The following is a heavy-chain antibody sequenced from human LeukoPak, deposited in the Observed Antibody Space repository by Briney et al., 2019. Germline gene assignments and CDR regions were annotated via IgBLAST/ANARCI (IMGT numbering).Heavy chain of an antibody. Sequence: PGGSLRLSCAASGFTFRNSWMHWVRQAPGKGLVWVSRINDDGSTTNYADSVKGRFTISRDNAKNTLYLQMNSLRAEDTAVYYCARDTVIPYSQVGTTKDWGQGTLVTVSS. CDR2: INDDGSTT. J-gene: IGHJ4*02. D-gene: IGHD1-26*01. V-gene: IGHV3-74*01. CDR1: GFTFRNSW. CDR3: ARDTVIPYSQVGTTKD.